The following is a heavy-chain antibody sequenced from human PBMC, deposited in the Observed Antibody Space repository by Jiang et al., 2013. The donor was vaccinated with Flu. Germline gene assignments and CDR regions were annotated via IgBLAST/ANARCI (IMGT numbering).Heavy chain of an antibody. V-gene: IGHV5-51*01. CDR2: IDPGDSES. J-gene: IGHJ6*02. CDR1: GYKFADYW. D-gene: IGHD6-19*01. Sequence: VQLVESGAEVKKPGESLKISCKGSGYKFADYWIGWVRQMPGKGLEWMGIIDPGDSESRYSPSFQGQVTISADKSVNSVYLQWSSLKASDSGIYYCARPGSGANGGRRIYNGEDVWGQGTTVTVS. CDR3: ARPGSGANGGRRIYNGEDV.